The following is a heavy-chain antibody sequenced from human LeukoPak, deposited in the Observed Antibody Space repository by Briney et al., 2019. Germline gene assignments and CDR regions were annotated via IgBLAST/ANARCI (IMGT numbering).Heavy chain of an antibody. CDR1: GFTFSSYT. J-gene: IGHJ4*02. CDR3: AREMDYYDSRPFDY. Sequence: GGSLRLSCAASGFTFSSYTMNWVRQAPGKGPEWVSSITSSSSYIYYADSVKGRFTISRDNARNSLYLQMNSLRAEDTAVYFCAREMDYYDSRPFDYWGQGTLVTVSS. V-gene: IGHV3-21*01. D-gene: IGHD3-22*01. CDR2: ITSSSSYI.